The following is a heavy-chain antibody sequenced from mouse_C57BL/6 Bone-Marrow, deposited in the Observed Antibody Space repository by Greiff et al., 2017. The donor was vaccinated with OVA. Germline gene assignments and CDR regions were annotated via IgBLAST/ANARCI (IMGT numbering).Heavy chain of an antibody. CDR2: IYPGDGDT. CDR1: GYAFSSSW. V-gene: IGHV1-82*01. Sequence: VKLMESGPELVKPGASVKISCKASGYAFSSSWMNWVKQRPGKGLEWIGRIYPGDGDTNYNGKFKGKATLTADKSSSTAYMQLSSLTSEDSAVYFCARSMDYWGQGTSVTVSS. CDR3: ARSMDY. J-gene: IGHJ4*01.